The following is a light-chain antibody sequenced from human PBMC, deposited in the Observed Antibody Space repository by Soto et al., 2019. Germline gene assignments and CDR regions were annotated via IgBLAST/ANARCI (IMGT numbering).Light chain of an antibody. Sequence: AIRMTQSPSSLSASTGDRVTITCRASQGISSSLARYQQKPGKAPKLLIYAASTLQSGVPSRISGSGSGTDFTLTISCLQAEDFANYSCQQYYSYPRTFGQGTKVEIK. V-gene: IGKV1-8*01. CDR3: QQYYSYPRT. CDR1: QGISSS. CDR2: AAS. J-gene: IGKJ1*01.